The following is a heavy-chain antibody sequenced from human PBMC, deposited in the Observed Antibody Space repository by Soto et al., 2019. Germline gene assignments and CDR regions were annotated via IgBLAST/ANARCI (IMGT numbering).Heavy chain of an antibody. CDR3: GRGRIIVATTYLGY. CDR2: IWYDGSNK. CDR1: GFTFSSYG. V-gene: IGHV3-33*01. J-gene: IGHJ4*02. Sequence: PGGSMRLCCAASGFTFSSYGMPWVRQAPGKGLEWVAVIWYDGSNKYYADSVKGRFTISRDNSKNTLYLQMNSLRAEDTAVYYCGRGRIIVATTYLGYWGQGTLVTVSS. D-gene: IGHD5-12*01.